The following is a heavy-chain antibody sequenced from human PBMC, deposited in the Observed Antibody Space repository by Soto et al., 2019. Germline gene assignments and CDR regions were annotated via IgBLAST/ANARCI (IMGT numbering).Heavy chain of an antibody. Sequence: ASVKVSCKVSGYTLTELSMHWVRQAPGKGLEWMGGFDPEDGETIYAQKFQGRVTMTEDTSTDTAYMELSSLRSEDTAVYYCATFSRGQQLDAFDIWGQGTMVTVSS. D-gene: IGHD6-13*01. J-gene: IGHJ3*02. CDR1: GYTLTELS. CDR2: FDPEDGET. CDR3: ATFSRGQQLDAFDI. V-gene: IGHV1-24*01.